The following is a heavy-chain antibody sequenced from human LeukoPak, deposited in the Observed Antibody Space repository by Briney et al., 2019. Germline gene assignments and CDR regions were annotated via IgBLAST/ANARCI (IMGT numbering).Heavy chain of an antibody. J-gene: IGHJ4*02. D-gene: IGHD5-24*01. CDR3: AREDPDGYNSRY. CDR2: MNPNSGNT. V-gene: IGHV1-8*01. CDR1: GYTFTSYD. Sequence: ASVKVSCKASGYTFTSYDINWVRQATGQGLEWMGWMNPNSGNTGYAQKFQGRVTMTRNTSISTAYMELSSLRSEDTAVYYCAREDPDGYNSRYWGKGTLVTVSS.